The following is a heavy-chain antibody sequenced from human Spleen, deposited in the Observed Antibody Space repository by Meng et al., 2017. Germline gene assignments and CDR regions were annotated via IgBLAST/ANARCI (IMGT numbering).Heavy chain of an antibody. D-gene: IGHD6-19*01. CDR2: IYIGGDT. CDR3: ASWIYSCGWQ. Sequence: QLCVWVPGLVQTSGTLCVHWRGLGGYMSNIARWISVRQPPGKGSEGIGEIYIGGDTNYNPSVKSRVTTAIDKSKNQFSLKLSSVTAADTAVYYCASWIYSCGWQWGQGALVTVSS. V-gene: IGHV4-4*02. J-gene: IGHJ4*02. CDR1: GGYMSNIAR.